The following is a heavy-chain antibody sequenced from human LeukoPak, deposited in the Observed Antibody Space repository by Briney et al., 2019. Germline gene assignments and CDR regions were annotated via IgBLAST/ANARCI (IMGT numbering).Heavy chain of an antibody. CDR3: ARSLAEYQLLTPLGY. CDR1: GYTFTDYY. J-gene: IGHJ4*02. V-gene: IGHV1-2*02. D-gene: IGHD2-2*01. Sequence: GASVKVSCKASGYTFTDYYMHWVRQAPGQGLEWMGWINSNSGGTNYYVQKFQGRVTMTRDTSISTAYMELTRLRSDDTAVYYCARSLAEYQLLTPLGYWGQGTLVTVSS. CDR2: INSNSGGT.